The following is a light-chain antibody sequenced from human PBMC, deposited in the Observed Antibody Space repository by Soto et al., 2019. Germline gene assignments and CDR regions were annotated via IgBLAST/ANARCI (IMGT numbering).Light chain of an antibody. V-gene: IGLV2-23*01. J-gene: IGLJ1*01. Sequence: QSALTQPASVSGSPGQSITVSCTGNSSDGGGHNIVSWYQQHPGKAPKVVIYDASKRPSGVSDRFSGSKSGNTASLTISGLQAEDEADYYCCSYSRSSTLLFGAGTKVTVL. CDR3: CSYSRSSTLL. CDR2: DAS. CDR1: SSDGGGHNI.